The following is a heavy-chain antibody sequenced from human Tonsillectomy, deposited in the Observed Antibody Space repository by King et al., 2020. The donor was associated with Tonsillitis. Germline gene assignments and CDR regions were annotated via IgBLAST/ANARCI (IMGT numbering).Heavy chain of an antibody. Sequence: QPVQSGGGLVQPGGSLKLSCAASGFTFTDSALHWVRQASGKGLEWVGRIRSKANSYATAYGESVEGRFTISRDDSKNTAYLQMNGLKTEDTAVYYCTTSPGRYWGQGTLVTVSS. J-gene: IGHJ4*02. CDR2: IRSKANSYAT. CDR3: TTSPGRY. CDR1: GFTFTDSA. V-gene: IGHV3-73*01.